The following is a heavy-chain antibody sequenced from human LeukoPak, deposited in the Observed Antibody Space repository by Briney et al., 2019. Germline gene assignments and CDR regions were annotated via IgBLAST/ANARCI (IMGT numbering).Heavy chain of an antibody. J-gene: IGHJ4*02. CDR3: ARLLSSSWDY. Sequence: SETLSLTCTVSGGSISSGGYYWSWLRQHPGKGLEWIGYIYYSGSTYYNPSLKSRVTISVDTSKNQFSLKLSSVTAADTAVYYWARLLSSSWDYWGQGTLVTVSS. V-gene: IGHV4-31*03. CDR2: IYYSGST. D-gene: IGHD6-13*01. CDR1: GGSISSGGYY.